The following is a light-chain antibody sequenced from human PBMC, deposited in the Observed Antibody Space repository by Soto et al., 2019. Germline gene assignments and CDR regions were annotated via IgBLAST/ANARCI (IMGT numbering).Light chain of an antibody. CDR1: QSVSSSY. CDR3: QQYGRSPPT. CDR2: GAS. Sequence: DIVLTHSPGTLSLSPGERATLSCRASQSVSSSYLAWYQQKPGQXPRVLIYGASSRATGIPDRFSVIVSGTAGTLTLRRLEPEDGAVYDGQQYGRSPPTFGQGTRLEIK. J-gene: IGKJ5*01. V-gene: IGKV3-20*01.